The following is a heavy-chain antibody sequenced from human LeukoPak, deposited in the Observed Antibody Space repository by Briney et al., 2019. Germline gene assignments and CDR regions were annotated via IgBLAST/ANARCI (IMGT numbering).Heavy chain of an antibody. CDR1: GGTFSSYA. D-gene: IGHD3-22*01. V-gene: IGHV1-69*13. CDR3: ARVTYYDSSGYYFFDY. CDR2: IIPIFGTA. Sequence: GASVKVSCKAPGGTFSSYAISWVRQAPGQGIEWMGGIIPIFGTANYAQKFQGRVTITADESTSTAYMELSSLRSEDTAVYYCARVTYYDSSGYYFFDYWGQGTLVTVSS. J-gene: IGHJ4*02.